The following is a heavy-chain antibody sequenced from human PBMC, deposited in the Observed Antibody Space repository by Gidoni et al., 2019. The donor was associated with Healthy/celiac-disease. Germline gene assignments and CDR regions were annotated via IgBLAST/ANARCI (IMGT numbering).Heavy chain of an antibody. D-gene: IGHD3-9*01. V-gene: IGHV3-66*01. J-gene: IGHJ5*02. CDR1: GFTVSSNY. CDR2: IYSGGST. CDR3: ARVHKIYDILTGYYNRRFGGFDP. Sequence: EVQLVESGGGLVQPGGSLRLSCAASGFTVSSNYMSWVRQAPGKGLEWVSVIYSGGSTYYADSVKGRFTISRDNSKNTLYLQMNSLRAEDTAVYYCARVHKIYDILTGYYNRRFGGFDPWGQGTLVTVSS.